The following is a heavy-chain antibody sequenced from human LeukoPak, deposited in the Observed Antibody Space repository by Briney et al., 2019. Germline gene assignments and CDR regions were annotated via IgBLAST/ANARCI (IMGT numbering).Heavy chain of an antibody. CDR1: GFSLSAYN. CDR3: ARGWLVMGYFDY. V-gene: IGHV3-48*01. Sequence: GGSLRLSCEGSGFSLSAYNMNWVRQAPGKGLESVSYISSSSATIFYADSVKGRFTISRDNSKNTLYLQMNSLRAEDTAVYYCARGWLVMGYFDYWGQGTLVTVSS. CDR2: ISSSSATI. J-gene: IGHJ4*02. D-gene: IGHD6-19*01.